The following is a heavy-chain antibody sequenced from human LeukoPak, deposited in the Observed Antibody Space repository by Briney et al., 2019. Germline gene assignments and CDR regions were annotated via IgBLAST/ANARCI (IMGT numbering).Heavy chain of an antibody. Sequence: PGGSLRLSCAASGFTVSSHYMSWIRQAPGKGLEWVSYIRSSGTTIHYADSVKGRFTISRDNAKNSLYLQMNSLRAEDTAVYYCARDRGAVTDVFDYWGQGTLVTVSS. J-gene: IGHJ4*02. V-gene: IGHV3-11*04. D-gene: IGHD6-19*01. CDR2: IRSSGTTI. CDR3: ARDRGAVTDVFDY. CDR1: GFTVSSHY.